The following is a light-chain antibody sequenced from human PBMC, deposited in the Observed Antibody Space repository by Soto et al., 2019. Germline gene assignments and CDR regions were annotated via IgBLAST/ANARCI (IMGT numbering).Light chain of an antibody. CDR3: QQYSTWLWT. CDR2: GVS. J-gene: IGKJ1*01. Sequence: EILMTQSPATLSVSPGERATLSCRASQSVGSTLAWYQQKPGQAPRLLMYGVSTRATGVPARFSGSGSGTDFTLTISSLQSEDFAVYYCQQYSTWLWTFGQGTKVE. V-gene: IGKV3D-15*01. CDR1: QSVGST.